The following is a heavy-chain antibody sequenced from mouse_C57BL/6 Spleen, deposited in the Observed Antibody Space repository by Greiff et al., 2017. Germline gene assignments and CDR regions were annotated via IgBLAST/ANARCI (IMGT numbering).Heavy chain of an antibody. CDR3: TRLITTVVANYAMDY. V-gene: IGHV6-6*01. CDR1: GFTFSDAW. CDR2: IRNKANNHAT. Sequence: EVKVEESGGGLVQPGGSMKLSCAASGFTFSDAWMDWVRQSPEKGLEWVAEIRNKANNHATYYAESVKGRFTISRDDSKSSVYLQMNSLSAEDTGIYYCTRLITTVVANYAMDYWGQGTSVTVSS. D-gene: IGHD1-1*01. J-gene: IGHJ4*01.